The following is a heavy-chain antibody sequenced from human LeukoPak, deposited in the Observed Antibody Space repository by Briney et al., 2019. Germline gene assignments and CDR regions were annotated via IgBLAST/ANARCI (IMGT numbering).Heavy chain of an antibody. CDR2: ISGSGGST. J-gene: IGHJ4*02. Sequence: PGGSLRLSCAASGYTFSSYAMSWVRQAPGKGLEWVSAISGSGGSTYYADSVKGRFTTSRDNSKNTLYLQMNSLRAEDTAVYYCAKDRSKYSSPYCDYWGQGTLVTVFS. CDR3: AKDRSKYSSPYCDY. D-gene: IGHD6-6*01. V-gene: IGHV3-23*01. CDR1: GYTFSSYA.